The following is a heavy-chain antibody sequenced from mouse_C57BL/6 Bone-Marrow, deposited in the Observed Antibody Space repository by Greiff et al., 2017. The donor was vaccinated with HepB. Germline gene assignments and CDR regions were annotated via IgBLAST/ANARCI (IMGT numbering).Heavy chain of an antibody. J-gene: IGHJ4*01. Sequence: EVMLVESGEGLVKPGGSLKLSCAASGFTFSSYAMSWVRQTPEKRLEWVAYISSGGDYIYYADTVKGRFTISRDNARNTLYLQMSSLKSEDTAMYYCTRDEPTVVAHYYAMDYWGQGTSVTVSS. CDR3: TRDEPTVVAHYYAMDY. V-gene: IGHV5-9-1*02. CDR1: GFTFSSYA. CDR2: ISSGGDYI. D-gene: IGHD1-1*01.